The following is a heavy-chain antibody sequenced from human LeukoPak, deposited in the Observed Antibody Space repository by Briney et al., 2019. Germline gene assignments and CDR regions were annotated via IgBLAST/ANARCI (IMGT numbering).Heavy chain of an antibody. D-gene: IGHD4-17*01. CDR3: ARSLYGDYITGFDP. CDR1: GGTFSSYA. J-gene: IGHJ5*02. Sequence: SVKVSCKASGGTFSSYAISWVRQAPGQGLEWMGRIIPILGIANYAQKFQGRVTITADKSTSTAYMELSSLRPEDTAVYYCARSLYGDYITGFDPWGQGTLVTVSS. V-gene: IGHV1-69*04. CDR2: IIPILGIA.